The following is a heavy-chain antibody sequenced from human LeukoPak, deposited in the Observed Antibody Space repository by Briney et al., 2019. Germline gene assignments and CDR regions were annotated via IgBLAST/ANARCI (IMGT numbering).Heavy chain of an antibody. CDR3: WSHCSGGSCYSVHYYYMDV. V-gene: IGHV3-73*01. Sequence: GGSLRLSCAASGFTFSGSAMHWVRQASGKGLEWVGRIRSKANSYATAYAASVKGRFTSSRDEEKKTAYLQMNSLKTEDTAVYYCWSHCSGGSCYSVHYYYMDVWGKGTTVTVSS. CDR2: IRSKANSYAT. CDR1: GFTFSGSA. D-gene: IGHD2-15*01. J-gene: IGHJ6*03.